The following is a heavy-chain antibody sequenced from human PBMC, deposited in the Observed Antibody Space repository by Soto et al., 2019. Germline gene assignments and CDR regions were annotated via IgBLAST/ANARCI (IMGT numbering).Heavy chain of an antibody. V-gene: IGHV3-23*01. CDR3: AKDGKIAAAGTWVRYFDY. CDR1: GFTFSSYA. CDR2: ISGSGDKT. D-gene: IGHD6-13*01. Sequence: GGSLRLSCAASGFTFSSYAMSWVRQAPGKGLEWVSAISGSGDKTYYADSVKGRITISRDNSKNTLYLQMNSLRAEDTAVYYCAKDGKIAAAGTWVRYFDYWGQGTLVTVS. J-gene: IGHJ4*02.